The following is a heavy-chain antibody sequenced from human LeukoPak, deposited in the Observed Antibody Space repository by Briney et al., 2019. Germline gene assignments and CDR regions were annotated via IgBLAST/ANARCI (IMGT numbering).Heavy chain of an antibody. D-gene: IGHD4-17*01. CDR2: INHSGST. CDR3: ARDSDDYGDYGD. J-gene: IGHJ4*02. CDR1: GFTFSSYS. V-gene: IGHV4-34*01. Sequence: GSLRLSCAASGFTFSSYSMNWIRQPPGKGLEWIGEINHSGSTNYNPSLKSRVTISVDTSKNQFSLKLSSVTAADTAVYYCARDSDDYGDYGDWGQGTLVTVSS.